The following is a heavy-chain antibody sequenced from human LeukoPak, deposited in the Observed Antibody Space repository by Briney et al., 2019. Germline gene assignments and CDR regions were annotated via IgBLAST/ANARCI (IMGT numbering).Heavy chain of an antibody. V-gene: IGHV4-30-4*08. Sequence: PSETLSLTCTVSGGSISSGDYYWSWIRQPPGKGLEWIGYIYYSGSTYYNPSLKSRVTISVDTSKNQFSLKLSSVTAADTAVYYCATATGTTGWFDPWGQGTLVTVSS. CDR1: GGSISSGDYY. D-gene: IGHD1-7*01. J-gene: IGHJ5*02. CDR2: IYYSGST. CDR3: ATATGTTGWFDP.